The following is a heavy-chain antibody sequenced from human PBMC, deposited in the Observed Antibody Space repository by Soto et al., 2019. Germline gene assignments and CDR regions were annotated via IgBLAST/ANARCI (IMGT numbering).Heavy chain of an antibody. J-gene: IGHJ4*02. D-gene: IGHD2-2*02. V-gene: IGHV3-30-3*01. CDR2: ILYDGSIK. CDR3: ARGYCSSTSCYTTHFDY. Sequence: GGSLRLSCAASGFSFSAYVMHWVRQAPGKGLEWVALILYDGSIKYYADSVKGRFTISRDSSKNTLYVQMNSLRAEDTAVYYCARGYCSSTSCYTTHFDYWGQGTLVTVSS. CDR1: GFSFSAYV.